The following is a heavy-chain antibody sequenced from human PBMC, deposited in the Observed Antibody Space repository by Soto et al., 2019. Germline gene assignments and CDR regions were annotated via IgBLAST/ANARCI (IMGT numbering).Heavy chain of an antibody. CDR2: IYYSGST. V-gene: IGHV4-59*01. D-gene: IGHD5-18*01. CDR1: GDSISSYY. J-gene: IGHJ6*02. Sequence: SETLSLTCTVSGDSISSYYPNWIRQPPGKGLEWIGYIYYSGSTNYNPSLKSRVTISVDTSKNQFSLKLSSVTAADTAVYYCARDRKDTAMVTYYYYYGMDVRGQRTTVTVSS. CDR3: ARDRKDTAMVTYYYYYGMDV.